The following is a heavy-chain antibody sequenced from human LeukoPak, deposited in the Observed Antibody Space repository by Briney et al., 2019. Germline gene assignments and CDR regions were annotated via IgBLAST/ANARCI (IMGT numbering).Heavy chain of an antibody. CDR2: IYTSGST. Sequence: SETLSLTCTVSGGSISSYYWSWIRQPPGKGLEWIGYIYTSGSTSYNPSLKSRVTISVDTSKNQFSLKLSSVTAADTAVYYCARHGNYYDSSGYPGHFDYWGQGTLVTVSS. J-gene: IGHJ4*02. CDR3: ARHGNYYDSSGYPGHFDY. CDR1: GGSISSYY. V-gene: IGHV4-59*08. D-gene: IGHD3-22*01.